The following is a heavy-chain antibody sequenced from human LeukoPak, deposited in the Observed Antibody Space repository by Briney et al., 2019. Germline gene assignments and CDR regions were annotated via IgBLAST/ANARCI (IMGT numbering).Heavy chain of an antibody. V-gene: IGHV3-23*01. CDR1: GFTFSSYS. CDR2: ITGSGANT. D-gene: IGHD6-13*01. CDR3: AKHDSSSWHPL. Sequence: GGSLRLSCAASGFTFSSYSMHWVRQAPGKGLEWVSAITGSGANTYYADSVQGRFTISRDNSRSTLYFQMNSLRPEDTAIYYCAKHDSSSWHPLWGRGTPVTVSS. J-gene: IGHJ4*02.